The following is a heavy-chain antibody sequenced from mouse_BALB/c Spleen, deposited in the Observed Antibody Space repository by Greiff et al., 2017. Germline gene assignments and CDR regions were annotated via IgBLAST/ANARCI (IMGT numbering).Heavy chain of an antibody. CDR3: ARAYGSSCGWYFEV. CDR2: ISSGGSYT. J-gene: IGHJ1*01. CDR1: GFTFSSYA. D-gene: IGHD1-1*01. V-gene: IGHV5-9-4*01. Sequence: EVQRVESGGGLVKPGGSLKLSCAASGFTFSSYAMSWVRQSPEKRLEWVAEISSGGSYTYYPDTLTGRFTISRDNAKNTLYLEMSSLRSEDTAMYYCARAYGSSCGWYFEVWGAGTTVTVSS.